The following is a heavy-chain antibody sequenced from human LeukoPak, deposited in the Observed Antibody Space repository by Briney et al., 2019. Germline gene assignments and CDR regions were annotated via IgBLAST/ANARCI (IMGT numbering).Heavy chain of an antibody. CDR3: ARGRRGIAAAAGFDY. CDR2: INHSGST. CDR1: GGSFSGYY. J-gene: IGHJ4*02. D-gene: IGHD6-13*01. Sequence: PSETLSLTCAVYGGSFSGYYWSWIRQPPGKGLEWIGEINHSGSTNYNPSLKSRVTISVDTSKNQCSLKLSSVTAADTAVYYCARGRRGIAAAAGFDYWGQGTLVTVSS. V-gene: IGHV4-34*01.